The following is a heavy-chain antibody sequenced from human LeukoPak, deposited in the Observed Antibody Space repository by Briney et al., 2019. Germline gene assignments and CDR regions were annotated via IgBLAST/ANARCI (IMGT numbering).Heavy chain of an antibody. CDR2: IYPSDSDT. CDR3: ATLNLGDHDAFEG. J-gene: IGHJ3*01. Sequence: GESLKISCQASGYSFTNYWIGWVRQMPGKGPEWMGIIYPSDSDTRYSPSFQGQVSISADESINFVYLQWGSLKASDTAIYYCATLNLGDHDAFEGWGQGTMVTVSS. V-gene: IGHV5-51*01. CDR1: GYSFTNYW.